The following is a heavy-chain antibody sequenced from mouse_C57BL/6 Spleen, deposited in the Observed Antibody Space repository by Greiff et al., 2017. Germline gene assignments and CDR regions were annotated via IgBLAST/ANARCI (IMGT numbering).Heavy chain of an antibody. CDR3: TRYPGYYGSSYYYFDY. D-gene: IGHD1-1*01. J-gene: IGHJ2*01. Sequence: VQLQESGAELVRPGASVTLSCKASGYTFTDYEMHWVKQTPVHGLEWIGAIDPETGGTAYNQKFKGKAILTADKSSSTAYMELRSLTSEDSPVYYCTRYPGYYGSSYYYFDYWGQGTTLTVSS. CDR1: GYTFTDYE. V-gene: IGHV1-15*01. CDR2: IDPETGGT.